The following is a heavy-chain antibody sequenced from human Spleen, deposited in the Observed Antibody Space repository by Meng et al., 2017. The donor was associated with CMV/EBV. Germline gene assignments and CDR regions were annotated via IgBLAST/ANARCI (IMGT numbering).Heavy chain of an antibody. Sequence: SETLSLTCAVYGESFSGFYWSWIRQPPGKGLEWIGEINHSGSTNHNPSLKSRVTISVDTSKKQFSLKLRSVTAADTAVYYCARRKTENRLVFSRPKYCGMDVWGQGTTVTVSS. J-gene: IGHJ6*02. D-gene: IGHD6-19*01. CDR3: ARRKTENRLVFSRPKYCGMDV. V-gene: IGHV4-34*01. CDR2: INHSGST. CDR1: GESFSGFY.